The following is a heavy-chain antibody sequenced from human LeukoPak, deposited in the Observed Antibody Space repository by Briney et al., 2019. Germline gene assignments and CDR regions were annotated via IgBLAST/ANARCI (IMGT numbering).Heavy chain of an antibody. Sequence: GGSLRLSCAASGFSFYNYAMSWVRQAPGKGLEWVSGISGSGGSLYYAESVKGRFSISRDVSKSMLYLEMKSLRVDDTAVYYCVKVSGRGPRGPFDSWGQGTLVTVSS. CDR2: ISGSGGSL. CDR1: GFSFYNYA. D-gene: IGHD1-26*01. J-gene: IGHJ4*02. CDR3: VKVSGRGPRGPFDS. V-gene: IGHV3-23*01.